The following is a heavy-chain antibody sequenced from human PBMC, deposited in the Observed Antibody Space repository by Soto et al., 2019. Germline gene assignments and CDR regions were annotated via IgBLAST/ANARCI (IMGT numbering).Heavy chain of an antibody. CDR2: IRGSGGST. Sequence: EVQLLESGGGLVQPGGSLRLSCAASGFTFSSYAMSWVRQAPGKGLEWVSAIRGSGGSTYYADSVKGRFTISRDNSKNTLYLQMNSLRAEDTAVYYCAKVTSPIAAADTSFDYGGQGTLVTVSS. D-gene: IGHD6-13*01. V-gene: IGHV3-23*01. CDR3: AKVTSPIAAADTSFDY. J-gene: IGHJ4*02. CDR1: GFTFSSYA.